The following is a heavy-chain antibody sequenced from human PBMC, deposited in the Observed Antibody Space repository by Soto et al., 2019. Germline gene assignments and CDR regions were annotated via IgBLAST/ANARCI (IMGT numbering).Heavy chain of an antibody. CDR1: GFSLSNARMG. CDR3: ARIVSGYEYYYYYYYMDV. Sequence: SGPTLVNPTETLTLTCTVSGFSLSNARMGVSWISQPPGKALEWLAHIFSNDEKSYSTSLKSRLTISKDTSKSQVVLTMTNMDPVDTATYYCARIVSGYEYYYYYYYMDVWGKGTTVTVSS. D-gene: IGHD5-12*01. J-gene: IGHJ6*03. V-gene: IGHV2-26*01. CDR2: IFSNDEK.